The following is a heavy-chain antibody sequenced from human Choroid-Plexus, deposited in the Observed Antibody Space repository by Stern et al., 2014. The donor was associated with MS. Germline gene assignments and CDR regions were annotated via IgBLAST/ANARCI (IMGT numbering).Heavy chain of an antibody. CDR2: ISDDGRNK. CDR1: GFTFGSCA. Sequence: VQLLESGGGVVQPGRPLRLSCVASGFTFGSCAMHWVRQAPGKGPEWVAGISDDGRNKYYADSVKGRFTISRDNSLNTLYMQMSSLRPEDTAVYYCANDRHYLTYFFDHWGQGSLVTVSS. D-gene: IGHD2/OR15-2a*01. J-gene: IGHJ5*02. V-gene: IGHV3-30*18. CDR3: ANDRHYLTYFFDH.